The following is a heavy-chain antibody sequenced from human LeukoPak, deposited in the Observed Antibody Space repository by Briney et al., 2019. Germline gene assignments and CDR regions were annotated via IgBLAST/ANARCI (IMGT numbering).Heavy chain of an antibody. CDR1: GFTFSSYW. V-gene: IGHV3-74*01. J-gene: IGHJ6*02. CDR2: INSDGGST. D-gene: IGHD6-6*01. Sequence: QTGGSLRLSCAASGFTFSSYWMHWVRQAPGKGLVWVSRINSDGGSTSYADSVKGRFTISRDNARNTLYLQMNSLRAEDTAVYYCARALSIAARSRSYYYGMDVWGQGTTVTVSS. CDR3: ARALSIAARSRSYYYGMDV.